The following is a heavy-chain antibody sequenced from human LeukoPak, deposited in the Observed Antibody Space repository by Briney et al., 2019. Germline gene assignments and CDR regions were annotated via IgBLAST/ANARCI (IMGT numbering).Heavy chain of an antibody. CDR1: GGSVSSGSYY. Sequence: PSETLSLTCSVSGGSVSSGSYYWSWIRQPPGKGLEWIGDIYYSGSTNYNPSLKSRVTISVDTSKNQFSLKLSSVTAADTAVYYCARTPTMVPSVVSVFDYWGQGTLVTVSS. CDR3: ARTPTMVPSVVSVFDY. CDR2: IYYSGST. V-gene: IGHV4-61*01. J-gene: IGHJ4*02. D-gene: IGHD3-10*01.